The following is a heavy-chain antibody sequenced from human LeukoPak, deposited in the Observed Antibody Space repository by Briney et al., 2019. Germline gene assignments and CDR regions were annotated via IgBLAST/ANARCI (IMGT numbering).Heavy chain of an antibody. V-gene: IGHV3-48*04. Sequence: GGSLRLSCAASGFTLSSYSMNWVRQAPGKGLEWVSYTGGSSTTIYYADSVKGRFTISRDNAKNSLYLQMNSLRAEDTAVYYCANTQYYYDSSGSDALDIWGQGTMVTVSS. CDR3: ANTQYYYDSSGSDALDI. D-gene: IGHD3-22*01. CDR2: TGGSSTTI. CDR1: GFTLSSYS. J-gene: IGHJ3*02.